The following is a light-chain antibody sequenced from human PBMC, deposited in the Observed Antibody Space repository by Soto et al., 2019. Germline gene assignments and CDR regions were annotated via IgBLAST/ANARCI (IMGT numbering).Light chain of an antibody. CDR1: QTVSGNY. Sequence: ESVLTQSPGTLSLSPGEGATLSCRASQTVSGNYLAWYQQKPGQAPRLLLYGASRRATGIPDRFSGSGSGPDFTLTISSLDPEDFAVYFCQQYGNSRAFGQGTKVQIK. CDR3: QQYGNSRA. CDR2: GAS. J-gene: IGKJ1*01. V-gene: IGKV3-20*01.